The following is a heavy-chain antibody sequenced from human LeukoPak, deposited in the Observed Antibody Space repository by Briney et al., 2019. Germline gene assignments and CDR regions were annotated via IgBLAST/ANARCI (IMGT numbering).Heavy chain of an antibody. CDR2: ISVGAEYI. CDR1: GFTFSTYV. CDR3: ASGPPFLKYFEY. V-gene: IGHV3-23*01. D-gene: IGHD3-3*01. Sequence: GGSLRLSCAASGFTFSTYVMNWFRKAPGKGLEWVSTISVGAEYIFYADSVKGRFTISRDDSNNALYLQMHSLRAEDTALYYCASGPPFLKYFEYWGQGTLVTVSS. J-gene: IGHJ4*02.